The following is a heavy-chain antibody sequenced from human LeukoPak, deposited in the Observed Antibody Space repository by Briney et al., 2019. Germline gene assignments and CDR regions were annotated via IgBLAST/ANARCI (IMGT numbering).Heavy chain of an antibody. Sequence: PGGSLRLSCAASGFTFSNSDMNWVHQAPGKGLEWVSGVSWNGSRTHYADSVKGQFIISRDNSRNTLYLQTNSLRAEDTAVYYCVRTRGCYYGSGPGYYYYYMDVWGKGTTVTISS. V-gene: IGHV3-35*02. D-gene: IGHD3-10*01. J-gene: IGHJ6*03. CDR1: GFTFSNSD. CDR3: VRTRGCYYGSGPGYYYYYMDV. CDR2: VSWNGSRT.